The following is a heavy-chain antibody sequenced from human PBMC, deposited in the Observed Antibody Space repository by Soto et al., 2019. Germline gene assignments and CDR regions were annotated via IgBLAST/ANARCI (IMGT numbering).Heavy chain of an antibody. CDR1: GGSISSFY. CDR2: VYYEINT. CDR3: PSRYGGTLDY. J-gene: IGHJ4*02. V-gene: IGHV4-59*01. Sequence: SETLSLTCTVAGGSISSFYWSWIRQPPGKGLDCIDSVYYEINTNSLPAAQPIARKYLETSKYLLTLSLSSVAAAVSYFYYCPSRYGGTLDYWGQGTLVTVSS. D-gene: IGHD2-15*01.